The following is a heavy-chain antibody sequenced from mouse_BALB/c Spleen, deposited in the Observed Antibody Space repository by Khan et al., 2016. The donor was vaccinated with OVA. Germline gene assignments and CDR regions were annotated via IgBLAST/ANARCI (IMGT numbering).Heavy chain of an antibody. D-gene: IGHD1-1*01. CDR3: ARIYGSDFDY. Sequence: VQLQQSGPELVKPGASVKISCKASGYSFTGYFMNWVMQSHGKSLEWIGRINPHIGETFYNQKFKGKATLTVDESSSTAHMELRSLASEDSAVYYCARIYGSDFDYWGQDTTLTVSS. CDR2: INPHIGET. V-gene: IGHV1-20*02. J-gene: IGHJ2*01. CDR1: GYSFTGYF.